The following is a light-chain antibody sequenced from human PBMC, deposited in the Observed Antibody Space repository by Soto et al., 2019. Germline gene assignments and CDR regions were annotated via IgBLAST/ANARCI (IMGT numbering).Light chain of an antibody. CDR3: QQYNSYFPT. CDR2: KAS. J-gene: IGKJ1*01. Sequence: DIRMTQSPSTLSASVGDRVTITCRASQSISSRLAWYQQKSGKAPKLLIYKASSLESGVPSRFSGGGSETEFILTISSLQPDDFATYYCQQYNSYFPTFGQGTKVEIK. CDR1: QSISSR. V-gene: IGKV1-5*03.